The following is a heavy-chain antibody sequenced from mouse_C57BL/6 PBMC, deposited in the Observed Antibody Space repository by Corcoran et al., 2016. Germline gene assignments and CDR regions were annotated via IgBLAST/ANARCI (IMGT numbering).Heavy chain of an antibody. J-gene: IGHJ4*01. CDR2: IYPRDGST. CDR3: ARWRRISYGSSHYYAMDY. Sequence: QVQLQQSGPELVKPGASVKLSCKASGYTFTSYDINWVKQRPGQGLEWIGWIYPRDGSTKYNEKFKGKATLTVDTSSSTAYMELHSLTSEDSAVYFCARWRRISYGSSHYYAMDYWGQGTSVTVSS. V-gene: IGHV1-85*01. CDR1: GYTFTSYD. D-gene: IGHD1-1*01.